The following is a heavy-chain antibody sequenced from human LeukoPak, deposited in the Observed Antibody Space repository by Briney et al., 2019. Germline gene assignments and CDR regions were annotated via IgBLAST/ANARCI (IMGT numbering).Heavy chain of an antibody. D-gene: IGHD1-26*01. J-gene: IGHJ4*02. CDR1: GFTFNNFW. V-gene: IGHV3-7*01. CDR3: VRAGWELDY. Sequence: GGSLRLSCAASGFTFNNFWMTWVRQAPGKGLEWVADIKEDGSARFYVDSVKGRFTISRDNSKNSVYLQMDSLRVEDTAVYYCVRAGWELDYWGPGTLVTVSS. CDR2: IKEDGSAR.